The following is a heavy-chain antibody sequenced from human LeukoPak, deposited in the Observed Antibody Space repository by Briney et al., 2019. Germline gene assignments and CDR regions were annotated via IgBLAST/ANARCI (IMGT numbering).Heavy chain of an antibody. CDR3: AKPRSATQDAFGI. CDR2: VSGSGGST. CDR1: GFIFRDSA. V-gene: IGHV3-23*01. J-gene: IGHJ3*02. Sequence: GGSLRLSCAASGFIFRDSAISWVRQAPGKGLEWVSVVSGSGGSTYYAESVKGRFTISRDNSKNTVYLQMNSLRAEDSALYYCAKPRSATQDAFGIWGQGTMVTVSS.